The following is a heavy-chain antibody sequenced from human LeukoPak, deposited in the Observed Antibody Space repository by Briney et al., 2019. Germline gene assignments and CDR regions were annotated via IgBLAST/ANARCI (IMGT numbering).Heavy chain of an antibody. V-gene: IGHV3-33*01. Sequence: AGSLRLSCAASGFTFSSYGMHWVRQAPGKGLEWVAVIWYDGSNKYYADSVKGRFTISRDNSKNTLYLQMNSLRAEDTAVYYCARAGVGATYYYYYYMDVWGKGTTVTVSS. D-gene: IGHD1-26*01. CDR2: IWYDGSNK. CDR3: ARAGVGATYYYYYYMDV. CDR1: GFTFSSYG. J-gene: IGHJ6*03.